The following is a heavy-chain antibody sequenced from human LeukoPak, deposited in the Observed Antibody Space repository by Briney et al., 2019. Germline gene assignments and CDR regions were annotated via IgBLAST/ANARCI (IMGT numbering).Heavy chain of an antibody. V-gene: IGHV3-30*18. CDR3: AKDFWSGNYQSGGLDV. J-gene: IGHJ6*02. D-gene: IGHD3-3*01. Sequence: PGGSLRLSCAASGFTFSSYGMHWVRQAPGKGLEWVAVISYDGSNKYYADSVKGRFTISRDNSKNTLYLQMNSLRAEDAAVYYCAKDFWSGNYQSGGLDVWAQGSTVTVSS. CDR2: ISYDGSNK. CDR1: GFTFSSYG.